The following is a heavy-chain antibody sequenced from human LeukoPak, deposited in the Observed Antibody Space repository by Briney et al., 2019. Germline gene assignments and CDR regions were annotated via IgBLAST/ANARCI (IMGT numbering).Heavy chain of an antibody. J-gene: IGHJ6*03. D-gene: IGHD2-2*01. V-gene: IGHV4-30-4*08. CDR1: GGSISSGDYY. CDR3: ARDIGYCSSTSCSYYYYYYMDV. CDR2: IYYSGST. Sequence: SETLSLTCTVSGGSISSGDYYWSWIRQPPGKGLEWIGYIYYSGSTYYNPSLKSRVTISVDTSKNQFSLKLSSVTAADTAVYYCARDIGYCSSTSCSYYYYYYMDVWGKGTTVTVSS.